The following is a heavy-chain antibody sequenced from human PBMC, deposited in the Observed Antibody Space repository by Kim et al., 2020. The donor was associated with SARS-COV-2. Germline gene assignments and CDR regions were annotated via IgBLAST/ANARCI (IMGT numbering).Heavy chain of an antibody. CDR3: ARARRYHGLFDD. V-gene: IGHV4-39*01. J-gene: IGHJ4*02. D-gene: IGHD2-2*01. Sequence: DNPSLKSRVTISVDTSKNQFSLKLSSVTAADTAVYYCARARRYHGLFDDWGQGTLVTVSS.